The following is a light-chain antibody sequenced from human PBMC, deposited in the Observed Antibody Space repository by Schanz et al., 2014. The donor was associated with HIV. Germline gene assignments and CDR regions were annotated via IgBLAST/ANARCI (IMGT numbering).Light chain of an antibody. CDR3: LQRSSWPIT. CDR1: QSVSAG. Sequence: EIVMTQSPATLSVSPGERATLSCRASQSVSAGLAWYQQTPGQAPRLLIYDASIRATGVPARFSGSGSGTDFTLTISSLEPEDFAVYYCLQRSSWPITFGPGTRLEIK. J-gene: IGKJ5*01. V-gene: IGKV3-11*01. CDR2: DAS.